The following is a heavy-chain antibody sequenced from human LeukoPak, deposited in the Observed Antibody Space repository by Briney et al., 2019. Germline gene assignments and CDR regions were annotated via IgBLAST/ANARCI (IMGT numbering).Heavy chain of an antibody. CDR3: ARDLVSAGFDI. D-gene: IGHD6-6*01. J-gene: IGHJ3*02. CDR1: GYTFSSHA. V-gene: IGHV7-4-1*02. CDR2: INTNTGIP. Sequence: GASVKVSCKAFGYTFSSHAMNWVRQAPGRGLELMGWINTNTGIPTYAQGFAGRFVFSLDTSVTTAYLQITSLKAEDTAVYYCARDLVSAGFDIWGQGTMVTVSS.